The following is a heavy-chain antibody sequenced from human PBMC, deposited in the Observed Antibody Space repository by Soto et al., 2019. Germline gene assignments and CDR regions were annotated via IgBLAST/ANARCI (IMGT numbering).Heavy chain of an antibody. D-gene: IGHD3-10*01. CDR1: RFSFNTFSSYS. J-gene: IGHJ4*02. Sequence: GGSLRLSCLTSRFSFNTFSSYSMSWVRQAPGKGLEWVSGFRTGGDDGTTYYADSVKGRFTISRDNSKNTLFLQMNSLRVEDTAIYYCAKKVNSGPGSQYFDYWGQGTLVTVSS. V-gene: IGHV3-23*01. CDR2: FRTGGDDGTT. CDR3: AKKVNSGPGSQYFDY.